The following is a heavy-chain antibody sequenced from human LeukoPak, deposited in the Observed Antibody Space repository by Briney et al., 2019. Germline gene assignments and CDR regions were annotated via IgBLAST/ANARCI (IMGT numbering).Heavy chain of an antibody. V-gene: IGHV3-20*04. CDR3: ARWIAVAGTMVLDY. Sequence: GGSLRLSCAASGFTFDDYGMSWVRQAPGKGLEWVSGINWNGGSTGYADSVKGRFTISRDNAKNTLYLQMNSLRAEDTAVYYCARWIAVAGTMVLDYWGQGTLVTVSS. J-gene: IGHJ4*02. CDR1: GFTFDDYG. D-gene: IGHD6-19*01. CDR2: INWNGGST.